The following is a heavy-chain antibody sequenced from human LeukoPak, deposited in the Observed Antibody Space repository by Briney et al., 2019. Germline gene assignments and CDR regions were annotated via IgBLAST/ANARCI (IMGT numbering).Heavy chain of an antibody. Sequence: PGRSLRLSCAASGFTFSSYAMQWVRQAPGKGLEWVAVISYDGSNKYYADSVKGRFTISRDNSKNTLYLQMNSLRAEDTAVYYCAKDIEEQQLQYYYYMDVWGKGTTVTVSS. V-gene: IGHV3-30-3*01. CDR2: ISYDGSNK. J-gene: IGHJ6*03. D-gene: IGHD6-13*01. CDR1: GFTFSSYA. CDR3: AKDIEEQQLQYYYYMDV.